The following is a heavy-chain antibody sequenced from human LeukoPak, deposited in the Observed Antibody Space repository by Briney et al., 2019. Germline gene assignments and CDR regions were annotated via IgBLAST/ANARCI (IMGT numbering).Heavy chain of an antibody. V-gene: IGHV3-30*18. J-gene: IGHJ4*02. CDR3: AKGLSGGGQRGYFDY. CDR2: ISNDGSNK. Sequence: AGGSLRLSCAASGFTFSSYWMGWVRQAPGKGLEWVAVISNDGSNKYYADSVKGRFTISRDNSKNTLYLQMNSLRAEDTAVYYCAKGLSGGGQRGYFDYWGQGTLVTVSS. CDR1: GFTFSSYW. D-gene: IGHD4-23*01.